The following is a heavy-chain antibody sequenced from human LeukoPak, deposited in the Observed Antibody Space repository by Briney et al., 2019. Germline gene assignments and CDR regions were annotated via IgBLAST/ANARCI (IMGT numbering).Heavy chain of an antibody. J-gene: IGHJ6*02. Sequence: GGSLRHSCAASGFTFSNYWMTWVRQAPGKGLEWVANIKQDGSEKYYVDSVKGRFTISRDNAKNSLYLQMNSLRAEDTAVYYCARSETTYYYDSSVYFYYYGMDVWGQGTTVTVSS. D-gene: IGHD3-22*01. CDR1: GFTFSNYW. V-gene: IGHV3-7*01. CDR3: ARSETTYYYDSSVYFYYYGMDV. CDR2: IKQDGSEK.